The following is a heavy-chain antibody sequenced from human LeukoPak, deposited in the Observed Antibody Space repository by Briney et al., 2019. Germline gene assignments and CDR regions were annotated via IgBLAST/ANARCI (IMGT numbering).Heavy chain of an antibody. D-gene: IGHD6-6*01. J-gene: IGHJ4*02. CDR1: GFTFSSYN. CDR3: ARDRPIIMAARFDY. Sequence: GGSLRLSCAASGFTFSSYNMNWVRQAPGKGLEWVSSISTASDYIYYADSLKGRFTISRDNAKNSLYLQMNSLRADDTAVYYCARDRPIIMAARFDYWGQGTLVTVSS. CDR2: ISTASDYI. V-gene: IGHV3-21*04.